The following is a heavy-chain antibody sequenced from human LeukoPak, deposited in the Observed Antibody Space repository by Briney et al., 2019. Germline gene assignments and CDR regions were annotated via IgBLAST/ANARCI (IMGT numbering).Heavy chain of an antibody. CDR2: IYYSGST. V-gene: IGHV4-59*01. J-gene: IGHJ5*02. D-gene: IGHD3-10*01. Sequence: SETLSLTCTVSGGSISSYYWSWIRQPPGKGLEWVWYIYYSGSTNYNPSLKRRGTISVDTSKKQCSQMLSSVTAADTAVYSCAREDYYGSGSHNWFDPWGQGTLVTVSS. CDR1: GGSISSYY. CDR3: AREDYYGSGSHNWFDP.